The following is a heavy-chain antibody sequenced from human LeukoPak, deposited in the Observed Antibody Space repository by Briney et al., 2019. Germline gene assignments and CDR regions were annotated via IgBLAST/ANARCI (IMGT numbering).Heavy chain of an antibody. V-gene: IGHV3-21*01. D-gene: IGHD4-17*01. CDR1: GFSFSSYS. CDR2: ISSTSTFI. J-gene: IGHJ6*03. Sequence: GGSLRLSCAASGFSFSSYSFNWVRQAPGKGLEWVSSISSTSTFIYYADSVKGRFIISRDNAKDSLYLHMNSLRAEDTAMYYCARDLKYGDSYYYYMDVWGKGTTVTVSS. CDR3: ARDLKYGDSYYYYMDV.